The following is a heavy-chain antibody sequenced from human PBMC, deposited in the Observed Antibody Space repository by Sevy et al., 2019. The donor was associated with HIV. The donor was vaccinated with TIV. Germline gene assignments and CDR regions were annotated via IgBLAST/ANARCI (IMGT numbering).Heavy chain of an antibody. CDR1: GFTFSDYY. Sequence: GGFLRLSCSASGFTFSDYYMTWIRQAPGKGLEWGSYISRSGSTINYADSVKGRFTISRDNAKNSLYLQMNGLRAEDTAVYYCARVRILYADWYFDLWGRGTLVTVSS. D-gene: IGHD2-2*02. CDR2: ISRSGSTI. CDR3: ARVRILYADWYFDL. V-gene: IGHV3-11*01. J-gene: IGHJ2*01.